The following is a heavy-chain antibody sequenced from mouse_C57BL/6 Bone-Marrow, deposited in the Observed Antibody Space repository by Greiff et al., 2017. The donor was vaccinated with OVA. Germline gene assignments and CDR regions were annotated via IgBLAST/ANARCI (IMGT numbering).Heavy chain of an antibody. D-gene: IGHD1-1*01. V-gene: IGHV1-19*01. J-gene: IGHJ3*01. CDR3: ARNGDGSRFAY. CDR2: INPYNGGT. Sequence: VQLKQSGPVLVKPGASVKMSCKASGYTFTDYYMNWVKQSHGKSLEWIGVINPYNGGTSYNQKFKGKATLTVDKSSSTAYMELNSLTSEDSAVYYCARNGDGSRFAYWGQGTLVTVSA. CDR1: GYTFTDYY.